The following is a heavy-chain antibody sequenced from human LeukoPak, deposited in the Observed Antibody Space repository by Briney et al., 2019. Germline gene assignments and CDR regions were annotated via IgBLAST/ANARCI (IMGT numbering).Heavy chain of an antibody. Sequence: ASVKVSCKASGYTFTGYYMHWVRRAPGQGLEWMGWINPNSGGTNYAQKFQGWVTMTRDTSISTAYMELSRLRSDDTAVYYCARDKGSYGGTNFDYWGQGTLVTVSS. CDR1: GYTFTGYY. CDR3: ARDKGSYGGTNFDY. CDR2: INPNSGGT. D-gene: IGHD4-23*01. J-gene: IGHJ4*02. V-gene: IGHV1-2*04.